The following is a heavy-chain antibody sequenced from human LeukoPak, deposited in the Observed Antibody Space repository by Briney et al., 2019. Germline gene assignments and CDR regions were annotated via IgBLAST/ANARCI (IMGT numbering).Heavy chain of an antibody. CDR1: GFTFSNYA. V-gene: IGHV3-23*01. Sequence: GGSLRLSCAASGFTFSNYAMSWVRQAPGKGLEWVSTISGSGATTHYADSVKGRFTISRDNYKNMLYLQMNSLRAEDTAVYYCAKGGGNILGDAFDIWGQGTMVTVSS. J-gene: IGHJ3*02. CDR2: ISGSGATT. CDR3: AKGGGNILGDAFDI. D-gene: IGHD4-23*01.